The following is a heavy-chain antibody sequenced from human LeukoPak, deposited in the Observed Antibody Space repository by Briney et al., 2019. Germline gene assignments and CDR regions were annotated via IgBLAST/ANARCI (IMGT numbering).Heavy chain of an antibody. Sequence: ASVKVSCKASGYTFTSYGISWVRQAPGQGLEWMGWISAYNGNTNYAQKFQARLTITRDTSISAAYMELSSLTSDDTALYFCARGLPLGFCTYGVCYPPRHLDFWGQGTLVTVSS. D-gene: IGHD2-8*01. J-gene: IGHJ4*02. CDR3: ARGLPLGFCTYGVCYPPRHLDF. CDR1: GYTFTSYG. CDR2: ISAYNGNT. V-gene: IGHV1-18*01.